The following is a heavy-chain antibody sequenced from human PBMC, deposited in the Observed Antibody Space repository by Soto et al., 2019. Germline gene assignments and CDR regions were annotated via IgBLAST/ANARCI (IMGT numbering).Heavy chain of an antibody. CDR2: ISSNGGST. J-gene: IGHJ4*02. CDR3: VKERVAVAVHGEGYFDS. Sequence: GGSLRLSCSVSGFTFRNYAMHWVRQAPGKGLEYIAGISSNGGSTYHTDSVKGRLIISRDNSKNTLDLQMSSLRAEDTAVYYCVKERVAVAVHGEGYFDSWGQGTLVTVSS. D-gene: IGHD6-19*01. V-gene: IGHV3-64D*08. CDR1: GFTFRNYA.